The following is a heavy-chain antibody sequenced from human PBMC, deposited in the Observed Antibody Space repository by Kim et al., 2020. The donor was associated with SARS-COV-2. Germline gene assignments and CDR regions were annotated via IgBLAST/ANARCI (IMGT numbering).Heavy chain of an antibody. V-gene: IGHV1-69*02. J-gene: IGHJ4*02. CDR3: ANHIAAAGTGPVDY. Sequence: AQKCQGRVTITADKSTSTAYMELSSLRSEETAVYYCANHIAAAGTGPVDYWGQGTLVTVSS. D-gene: IGHD6-13*01.